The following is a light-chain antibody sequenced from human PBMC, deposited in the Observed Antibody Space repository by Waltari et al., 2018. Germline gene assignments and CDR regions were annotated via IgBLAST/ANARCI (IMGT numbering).Light chain of an antibody. Sequence: NFMLTQPHPVPESPGKTVTISCPRTSGPISTNPLQRYQQRPGGPPTTINYEDKERPPGVPDRFSGSIDKSSNSASLTISELKPEDEADYYCQSDDDNNVIFGGGTKLTAL. V-gene: IGLV6-57*04. CDR3: QSDDDNNVI. CDR2: EDK. CDR1: SGPISTNP. J-gene: IGLJ2*01.